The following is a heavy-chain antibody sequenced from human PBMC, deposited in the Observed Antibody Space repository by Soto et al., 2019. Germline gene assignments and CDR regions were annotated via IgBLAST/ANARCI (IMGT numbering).Heavy chain of an antibody. CDR1: GFTFSSYA. V-gene: IGHV3-23*01. CDR2: ISGSGGST. Sequence: VQLLESGGGLVQPGGSLRLSCAASGFTFSSYAMSWVRQAPGKGLEWVSAISGSGGSTYYADSVKGRFTISRDNSKNTLYLQMNSLRAEDTAVYYCAKGSVLLWFGESYYGMDVWGQGTTVTVSS. CDR3: AKGSVLLWFGESYYGMDV. J-gene: IGHJ6*02. D-gene: IGHD3-10*01.